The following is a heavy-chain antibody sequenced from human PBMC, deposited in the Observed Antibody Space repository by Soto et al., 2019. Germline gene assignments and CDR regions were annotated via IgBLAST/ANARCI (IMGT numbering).Heavy chain of an antibody. D-gene: IGHD6-19*01. CDR1: DGSISSPDYY. J-gene: IGHJ5*02. V-gene: IGHV4-31*03. CDR2: VYYGGTT. Sequence: PSETLSLTCSVSDGSISSPDYYWNWIRQSPGKGLEWIGYVYYGGTTYYKSSLKSRIFMSLDTSKRQLSLRLSSVTAADTAVYYCARAPYSSLSVGWFDPWGQGIPVTVS. CDR3: ARAPYSSLSVGWFDP.